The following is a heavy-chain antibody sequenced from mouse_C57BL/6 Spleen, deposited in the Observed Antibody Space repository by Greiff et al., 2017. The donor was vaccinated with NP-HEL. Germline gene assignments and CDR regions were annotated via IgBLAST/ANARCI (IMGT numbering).Heavy chain of an antibody. CDR3: ARQEAWDYDEGVSAMDY. J-gene: IGHJ4*01. D-gene: IGHD2-4*01. CDR2: ISYDGSN. V-gene: IGHV3-6*01. CDR1: GYSITSGYY. Sequence: DVKLQESGPGLVKPSQSLSLTCSVTGYSITSGYYWNWIRQFPGNKLEWMGYISYDGSNNYNPSLKNRISITRDTSKNQFFLKLNSVTTEDTATYYCARQEAWDYDEGVSAMDYWGQGTSVTVSS.